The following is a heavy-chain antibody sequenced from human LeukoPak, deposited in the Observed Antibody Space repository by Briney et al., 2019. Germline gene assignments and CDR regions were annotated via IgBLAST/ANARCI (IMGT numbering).Heavy chain of an antibody. D-gene: IGHD6-19*01. Sequence: PGGSLRLSCAASGFTFSTYAMSWVRQAPGKGLEWVSAISGSGGSTYYADSVKGRFTISRDNSKNTLYLQMNSLRAEDTAVYYCAKDRAVAGTPFDYWGQGTLVTVSS. V-gene: IGHV3-23*01. CDR2: ISGSGGST. CDR3: AKDRAVAGTPFDY. J-gene: IGHJ4*02. CDR1: GFTFSTYA.